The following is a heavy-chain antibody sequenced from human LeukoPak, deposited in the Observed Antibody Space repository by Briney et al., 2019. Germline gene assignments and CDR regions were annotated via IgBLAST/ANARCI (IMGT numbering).Heavy chain of an antibody. CDR3: ARSLPSSPNLDY. CDR2: IYHSGST. CDR1: GYSISSGYY. Sequence: SETLSLTCTVSGYSISSGYYWCWIRQPPGKGLEWIGSIYHSGSTYYNPSLKSRVTISVDTSKNQFSLKLSSVTAADTAVYYCARSLPSSPNLDYWGQGTLVTVSS. J-gene: IGHJ4*02. V-gene: IGHV4-38-2*02. D-gene: IGHD1-26*01.